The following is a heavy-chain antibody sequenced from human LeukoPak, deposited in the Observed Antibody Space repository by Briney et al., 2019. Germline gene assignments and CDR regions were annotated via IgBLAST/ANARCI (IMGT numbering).Heavy chain of an antibody. CDR3: ARDFGQLAQEYNWFDP. V-gene: IGHV1-18*01. Sequence: ASVKVSCKASGYTFTSYGISWVRQAPGQGLEWMGWISAYNGNTNYAQKLQGRVTMTTDTSTSTAYMELRSLRAEDTAVYYCARDFGQLAQEYNWFDPWGQGTLVTVSS. CDR2: ISAYNGNT. D-gene: IGHD6-6*01. CDR1: GYTFTSYG. J-gene: IGHJ5*02.